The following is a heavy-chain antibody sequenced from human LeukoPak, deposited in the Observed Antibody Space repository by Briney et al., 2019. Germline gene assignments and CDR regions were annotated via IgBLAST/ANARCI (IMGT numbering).Heavy chain of an antibody. D-gene: IGHD4-23*01. V-gene: IGHV3-23*01. CDR3: AKKNSGLQPFDY. CDR2: ISSSIGAA. Sequence: GCLRLSCAASGFTFSTSAMSWLRQAPGQGLEWVSGISSSIGAAPYADSVKGRFTISRDNSKNTLYLQMNSLRAEYTAVYYCAKKNSGLQPFDYWGQGTLDSVS. CDR1: GFTFSTSA. J-gene: IGHJ4*02.